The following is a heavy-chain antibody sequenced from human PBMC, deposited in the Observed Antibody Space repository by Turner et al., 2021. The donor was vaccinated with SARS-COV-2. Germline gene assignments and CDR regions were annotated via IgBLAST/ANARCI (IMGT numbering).Heavy chain of an antibody. Sequence: QVQLLESGGGVVPPGRSLSLSCASSVFTFSSYGMHWVRQAPGKGLGWVAVISYDGSKKYYADAVKGRFTISRDNSKNTQYLQMNSLRAEDTAVYYCAKQLGLYSNPMYYFDYWGQGTLVTVSS. J-gene: IGHJ4*02. CDR1: VFTFSSYG. CDR3: AKQLGLYSNPMYYFDY. V-gene: IGHV3-30*18. D-gene: IGHD4-4*01. CDR2: ISYDGSKK.